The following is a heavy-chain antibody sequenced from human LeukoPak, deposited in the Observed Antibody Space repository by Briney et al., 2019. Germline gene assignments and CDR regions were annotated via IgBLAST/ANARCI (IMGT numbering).Heavy chain of an antibody. D-gene: IGHD3-10*01. V-gene: IGHV5-51*01. CDR2: IYPGDSDT. J-gene: IGHJ4*02. Sequence: GESLKISCKASGYSFTSYWIGWVRQMPGKDLEWMGIIYPGDSDTRYSPSFEGQVTISVDKSISTAYLQWSSLKASDTAMYYCARQTRDGSGSRGYSFDFWGQGTLVTVSS. CDR3: ARQTRDGSGSRGYSFDF. CDR1: GYSFTSYW.